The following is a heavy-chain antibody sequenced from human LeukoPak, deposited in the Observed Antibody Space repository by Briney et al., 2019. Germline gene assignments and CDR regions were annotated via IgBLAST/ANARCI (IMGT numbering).Heavy chain of an antibody. CDR3: ARSYSSDYHYFDY. Sequence: GGSLRLSCTASGFRFSNYAMNWVRQAPGKGLEWVSVIYSGGSTYYADSVKGRFTISRDNSKNTLYLQMNSLRAEDTAVYYCARSYSSDYHYFDYWGQGTLVTVSS. CDR2: IYSGGST. D-gene: IGHD6-25*01. V-gene: IGHV3-66*01. J-gene: IGHJ4*02. CDR1: GFRFSNYA.